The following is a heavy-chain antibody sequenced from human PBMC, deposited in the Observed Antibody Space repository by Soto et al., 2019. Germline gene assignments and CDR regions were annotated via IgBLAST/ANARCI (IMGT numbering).Heavy chain of an antibody. V-gene: IGHV4-34*01. Sequence: SETLSLTCAVYGGSFGGYYWSWIRQPPGKGLEWIGEINHSGSTNYNPSLKSRVTISVDTSKNQFSLKLSSVTAADTAVYYCASHNRYAKDVWGKGTTVPVSS. J-gene: IGHJ6*04. CDR2: INHSGST. D-gene: IGHD1-1*01. CDR1: GGSFGGYY. CDR3: ASHNRYAKDV.